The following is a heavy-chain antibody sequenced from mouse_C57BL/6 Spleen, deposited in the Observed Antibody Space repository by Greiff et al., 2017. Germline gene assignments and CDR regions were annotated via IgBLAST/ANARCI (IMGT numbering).Heavy chain of an antibody. CDR1: GYTFTSYW. Sequence: QVQLQQPGAELVKPGASVKLSCKASGYTFTSYWLQWVKQRPGQGLEWIGEIDPSDSYTNYNQKFKGKATLTVDTSSSTAYMQLSSLPSEDSAVYYCAIRGLGLLLYAMDYWGQGTSVTVSS. CDR2: IDPSDSYT. V-gene: IGHV1-50*01. D-gene: IGHD2-10*01. CDR3: AIRGLGLLLYAMDY. J-gene: IGHJ4*01.